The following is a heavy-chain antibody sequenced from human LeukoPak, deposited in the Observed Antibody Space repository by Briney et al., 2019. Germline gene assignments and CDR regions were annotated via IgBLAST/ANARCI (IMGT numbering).Heavy chain of an antibody. J-gene: IGHJ3*02. CDR3: ATDVLGYCSSTSCETFDI. V-gene: IGHV1-24*01. D-gene: IGHD2-2*01. CDR1: GYTLTELS. Sequence: ASVKVSCKVSGYTLTELSMHWVRQAPGKGLEWMGGFDPEDGETIYAQKFQGRVTMTENTSTDTAYMGLSSLRSEDTAVYYCATDVLGYCSSTSCETFDIWGQGTMVTVSS. CDR2: FDPEDGET.